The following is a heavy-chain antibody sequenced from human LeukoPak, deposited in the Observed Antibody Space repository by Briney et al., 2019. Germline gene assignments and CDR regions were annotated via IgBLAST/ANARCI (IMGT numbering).Heavy chain of an antibody. CDR2: ILHDGTNK. D-gene: IGHD3/OR15-3a*01. J-gene: IGHJ4*02. CDR3: ARDGPYFDY. V-gene: IGHV3-30-3*01. CDR1: GFIFSSYS. Sequence: GGSRRLSRAASGFIFSSYSIHWVRQTPGKGLEWVALILHDGTNKDYADSVKGRFTISRDNSKNTLYLQMNSLRPEDTAVYYCARDGPYFDYWGQGTLVTVSS.